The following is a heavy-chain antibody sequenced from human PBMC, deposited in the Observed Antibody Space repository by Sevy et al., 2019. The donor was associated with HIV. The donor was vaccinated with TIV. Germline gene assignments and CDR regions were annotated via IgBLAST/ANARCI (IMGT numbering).Heavy chain of an antibody. D-gene: IGHD3-10*01. Sequence: GGSLRLSCAASGFTFNGYGMHWVRQAPGKGLEWVAVILSDGSNEYYADSVKGRFTISRDNSKNTVYLQMNRLRTEDTAVYYCAKGLHYGSGSYYGGTDYWGQGTLVTVSS. V-gene: IGHV3-30*18. J-gene: IGHJ4*02. CDR2: ILSDGSNE. CDR3: AKGLHYGSGSYYGGTDY. CDR1: GFTFNGYG.